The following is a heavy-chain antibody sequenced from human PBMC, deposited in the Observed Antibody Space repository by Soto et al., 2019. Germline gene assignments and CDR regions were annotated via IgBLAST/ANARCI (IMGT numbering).Heavy chain of an antibody. CDR2: ISSSSYI. CDR3: ARDLLVPGDYVGDYYYYYGMDV. Sequence: PSETLSLTCAVSGGSISSGGYSWSWIRQPPGKGLEWVSSISSSSYIYYADSVKGRFTISRDNAKNSLYLQMNSLRAEDTAVYYCARDLLVPGDYVGDYYYYYGMDVWGQGTTVTVS. V-gene: IGHV3-21*01. J-gene: IGHJ6*02. D-gene: IGHD4-17*01. CDR1: GGSISSGGYS.